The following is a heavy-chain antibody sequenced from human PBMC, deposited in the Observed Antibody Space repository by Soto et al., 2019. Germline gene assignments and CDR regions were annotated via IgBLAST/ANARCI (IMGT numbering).Heavy chain of an antibody. D-gene: IGHD5-12*01. CDR1: GGTFSSYA. V-gene: IGHV1-69*12. CDR3: ARGYSGYDSLFYYGMDV. Sequence: QVQLVQSGAEVKKPGSSVKVSCKASGGTFSSYAISWVRQAPGQGLEWMGGIIPIFGTANYAQKFQGRVTITADESTSTAYRELSSLRSEDTAVYYCARGYSGYDSLFYYGMDVWGQGTTVTVSS. J-gene: IGHJ6*02. CDR2: IIPIFGTA.